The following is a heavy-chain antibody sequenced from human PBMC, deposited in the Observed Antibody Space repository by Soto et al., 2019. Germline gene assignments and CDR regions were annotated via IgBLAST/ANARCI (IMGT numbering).Heavy chain of an antibody. D-gene: IGHD6-6*01. CDR1: GGSISSGGYY. V-gene: IGHV4-31*03. Sequence: SETPSLTCTVSGGSISSGGYYWRWIRQHPGKGLEWIGYIYYSGSTYYNPSLKSRVTISVDTSTSTAYMELRGLRSDDTAVYYCARVRQLVGYFYYYMDVWGKGTTVTVSS. J-gene: IGHJ6*03. CDR3: ARVRQLVGYFYYYMDV. CDR2: IYYSGST.